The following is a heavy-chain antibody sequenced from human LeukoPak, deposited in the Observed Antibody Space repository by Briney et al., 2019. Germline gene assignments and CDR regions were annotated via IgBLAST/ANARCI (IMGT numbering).Heavy chain of an antibody. CDR2: IYYSGST. V-gene: IGHV4-59*01. CDR3: ATVSNHFQH. CDR1: GGSISSYY. Sequence: SETLSRTCTVSGGSISSYYWSWIRQPPGKGREWSGYIYYSGSTSYNPSLKSPVTVSVDTSKNQFSLNLTSVTAADMAVYYCATVSNHFQHWGQGTLVTVSS. J-gene: IGHJ1*01.